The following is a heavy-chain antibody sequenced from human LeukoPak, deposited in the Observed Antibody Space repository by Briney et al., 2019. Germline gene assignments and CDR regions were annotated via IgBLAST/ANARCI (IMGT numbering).Heavy chain of an antibody. V-gene: IGHV3-74*01. CDR3: ARESMVGGALQD. CDR2: IKSDGST. Sequence: GGSLRLSCAASGFTFSTYWMNWVRQAPGKGLVWVSRIKSDGSTIYADSVKGRFTISRDNAKNTLYLQMNSLRAEDTAVYYCARESMVGGALQDWGQGALVTVSS. CDR1: GFTFSTYW. D-gene: IGHD2-8*01. J-gene: IGHJ4*02.